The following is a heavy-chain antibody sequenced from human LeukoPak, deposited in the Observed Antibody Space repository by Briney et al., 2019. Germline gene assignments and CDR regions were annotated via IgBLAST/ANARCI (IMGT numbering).Heavy chain of an antibody. CDR3: ARDGAVDILTGYGAFDM. CDR1: GGSFSGYY. CDR2: IYYSGSP. V-gene: IGHV4-59*01. Sequence: SETLSLTCAVYGGSFSGYYWSWIRQPPGKGLEWIGYIYYSGSPNYNPSLNSRVTILLDTSRNQFSLKLSSVTAADTAVYYCARDGAVDILTGYGAFDMWGQGTMVTVSS. D-gene: IGHD3-9*01. J-gene: IGHJ3*02.